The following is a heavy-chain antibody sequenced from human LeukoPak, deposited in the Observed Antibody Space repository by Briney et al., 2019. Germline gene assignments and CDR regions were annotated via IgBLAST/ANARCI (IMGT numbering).Heavy chain of an antibody. D-gene: IGHD3-16*01. Sequence: GASVKVSFKASGYTFSDYYIPWVRQAPGQGLEWLGWVNSNSGDTKYAQTFQGRVTMTRDTSISTFYMDLIGLRSDDTAVYYCASGRRGGNGLDVWDEGTTVTVSS. V-gene: IGHV1-2*02. CDR3: ASGRRGGNGLDV. CDR2: VNSNSGDT. CDR1: GYTFSDYY. J-gene: IGHJ6*04.